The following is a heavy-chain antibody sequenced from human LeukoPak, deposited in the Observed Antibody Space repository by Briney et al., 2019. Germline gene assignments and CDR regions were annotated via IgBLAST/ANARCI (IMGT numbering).Heavy chain of an antibody. CDR3: ARDFAGDRDY. CDR1: GFTFSNYW. Sequence: PGGSLRLSCAASGFTFSNYWMHWVRQAPGKGLVWVARINPNGTTTTYTDSVKGRFTISRDNAKNTLYLQMNSLRAEDTAVYYCARDFAGDRDYWGQGTLVTVSS. D-gene: IGHD4-17*01. CDR2: INPNGTTT. J-gene: IGHJ4*02. V-gene: IGHV3-74*01.